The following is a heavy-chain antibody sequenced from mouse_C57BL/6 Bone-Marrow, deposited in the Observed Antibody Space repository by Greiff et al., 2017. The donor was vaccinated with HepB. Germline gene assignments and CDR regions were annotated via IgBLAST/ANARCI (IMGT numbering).Heavy chain of an antibody. D-gene: IGHD3-1*01. Sequence: EVKLVESGGGLVKPGGSLKLSCAASGFTFSSYAMSWVRQTPEKRLEWVATISDGGSYTYYPDNVKGRFTISRDNAKNNLYLQMSHPKSEDTAMYYCARRRGPRGFAYWGQGTLVTVSA. CDR3: ARRRGPRGFAY. CDR1: GFTFSSYA. V-gene: IGHV5-4*03. CDR2: ISDGGSYT. J-gene: IGHJ3*01.